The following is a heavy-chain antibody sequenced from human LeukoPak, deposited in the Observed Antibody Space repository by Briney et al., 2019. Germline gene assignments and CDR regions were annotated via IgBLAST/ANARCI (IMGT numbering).Heavy chain of an antibody. J-gene: IGHJ4*02. CDR2: IIGSSSYT. CDR1: RFTFSDYY. Sequence: GVSLRLPCTASRFTFSDYYMSWIRHAPGKGLEWVSYIIGSSSYTNYADSVKGLFTISRDNAKNSLYLQMNSLRAEDTAVYYCARVEGDCSSTSCYLFDYWGQGTLVTVSS. D-gene: IGHD2-2*01. CDR3: ARVEGDCSSTSCYLFDY. V-gene: IGHV3-11*06.